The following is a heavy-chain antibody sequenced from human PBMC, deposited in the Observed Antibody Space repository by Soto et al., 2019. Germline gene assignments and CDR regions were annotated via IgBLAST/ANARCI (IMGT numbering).Heavy chain of an antibody. CDR3: ARTPETRDWLDP. CDR2: IYYIGAY. CDR1: GASVSSYY. D-gene: IGHD1-7*01. J-gene: IGHJ5*02. Sequence: PSETLSLTCSVSGASVSSYYWSWVRQPPGKGLEWIGYIYYIGAYNYNPSLKSLVTISVDTSKNQFSPKLTSVTAADTAVYYCARTPETRDWLDPWGQGTLVTVSS. V-gene: IGHV4-59*02.